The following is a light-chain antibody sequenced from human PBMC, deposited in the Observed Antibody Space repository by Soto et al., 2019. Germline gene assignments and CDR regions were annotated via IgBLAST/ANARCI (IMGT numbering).Light chain of an antibody. V-gene: IGKV1-5*03. Sequence: GATVTITCRASQTINSWLAWYQQKPGTAPKLLIYKASTLESGVPSRFSGSGSGTQFTLTISSLQPDDFATYYCQQYNTYSTWTFGQGTKVEIK. CDR2: KAS. J-gene: IGKJ1*01. CDR1: QTINSW. CDR3: QQYNTYSTWT.